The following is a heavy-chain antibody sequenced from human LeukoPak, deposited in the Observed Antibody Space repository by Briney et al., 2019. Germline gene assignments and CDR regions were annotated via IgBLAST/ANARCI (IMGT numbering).Heavy chain of an antibody. V-gene: IGHV3-30-3*02. CDR2: ISYHGRDQ. J-gene: IGHJ4*02. CDR3: AKTVEKSYYYDSSGYPFDY. CDR1: GFIFSSYA. D-gene: IGHD3-22*01. Sequence: GGSLRLSCAASGFIFSSYAMHWVRQAPGKGLEWVAVISYHGRDQYYADSVKGRFTISRDNSKNTLYLQMNSLRAEDTAVYYCAKTVEKSYYYDSSGYPFDYWGQGTLVTVSS.